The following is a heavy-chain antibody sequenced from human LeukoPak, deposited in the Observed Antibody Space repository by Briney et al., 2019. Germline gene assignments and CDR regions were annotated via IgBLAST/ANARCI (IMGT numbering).Heavy chain of an antibody. CDR1: GFTFSSYG. J-gene: IGHJ4*02. CDR2: ISYDGSNK. V-gene: IGHV3-30*03. D-gene: IGHD3-3*01. CDR3: ARVVPLRFLEWLRQGYYFDY. Sequence: GGSLRLSCAVSGFTFSSYGMHWVRQAPGKGLEWVAVISYDGSNKYYADSVKGRFTISRDNSKNTLYLQMNSLRAEDTAVYYCARVVPLRFLEWLRQGYYFDYWGQGTLVTVSS.